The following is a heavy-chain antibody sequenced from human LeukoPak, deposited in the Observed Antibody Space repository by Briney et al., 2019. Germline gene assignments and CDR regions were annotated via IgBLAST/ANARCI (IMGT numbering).Heavy chain of an antibody. Sequence: PSETLSLTCTVSGGSIYSYYWSWIRQPAGKGLEWIGRVYSSGNTNYNPSLKSRVSMSVDTSKNQFSLKLTSVTAADTAVYYCARGGKATVVTMWGQGILVTVSS. J-gene: IGHJ4*02. D-gene: IGHD4-23*01. CDR2: VYSSGNT. CDR3: ARGGKATVVTM. CDR1: GGSIYSYY. V-gene: IGHV4-4*07.